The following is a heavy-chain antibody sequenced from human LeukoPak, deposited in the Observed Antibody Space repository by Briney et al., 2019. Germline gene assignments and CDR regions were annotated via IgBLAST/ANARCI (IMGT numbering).Heavy chain of an antibody. Sequence: GGSLRLSCAASGFTFSRHGIHWVRQAPGKGLEWVAVISYDGSNKYYADSVKGRFTISRDNSQNTLYLQMNSLRPEDRAMYYCAKVTGRQQLIDRFDYWGQGTLVTVPS. CDR2: ISYDGSNK. CDR3: AKVTGRQQLIDRFDY. CDR1: GFTFSRHG. D-gene: IGHD3-10*01. J-gene: IGHJ4*02. V-gene: IGHV3-30*18.